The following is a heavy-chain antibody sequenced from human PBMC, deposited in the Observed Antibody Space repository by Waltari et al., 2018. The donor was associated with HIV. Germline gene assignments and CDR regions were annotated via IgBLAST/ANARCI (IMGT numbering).Heavy chain of an antibody. V-gene: IGHV1-2*05. D-gene: IGHD5-12*01. J-gene: IGHJ6*02. CDR1: ENTFTGYY. CDR3: ARVRGGGMDV. CDR2: INHNSGDT. Sequence: QEHLVQSGAEVKKPGASVKVSCTASENTFTGYYIHWVRQAPGQGLEWVGRINHNSGDTHYAQKFQGRVTMTRDTSISTGYMELHSLTSDDTGVYFCARVRGGGMDVWGQGTTVTVSS.